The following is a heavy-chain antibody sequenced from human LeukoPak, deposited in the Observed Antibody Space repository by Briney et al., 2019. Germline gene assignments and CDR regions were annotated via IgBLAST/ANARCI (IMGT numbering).Heavy chain of an antibody. Sequence: PSQTLSLTCTVSGGSISSGDYYWSWIRQPPGKSLEWIGYIYYSGSTYYNPSLKSRVTISVDTSKNQFSLKLSSVTASVTAVYYCARDRGDSSGYYPYDAFDIWGQGTMVTVSS. V-gene: IGHV4-30-4*08. D-gene: IGHD3-22*01. CDR2: IYYSGST. J-gene: IGHJ3*02. CDR1: GGSISSGDYY. CDR3: ARDRGDSSGYYPYDAFDI.